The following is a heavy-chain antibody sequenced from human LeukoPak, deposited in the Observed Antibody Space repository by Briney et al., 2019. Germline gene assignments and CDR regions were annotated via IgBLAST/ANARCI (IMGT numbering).Heavy chain of an antibody. CDR3: ASISWIQLWLRMDY. CDR2: ISYDGSNK. CDR1: GFTFSSYA. D-gene: IGHD5-18*01. V-gene: IGHV3-30*04. J-gene: IGHJ4*02. Sequence: PGGSLRLSCAASGFTFSSYAMHWVRQAPGKGLEWVAVISYDGSNKYYADSVKGRFTISRDNSKNTLYLQMNSLRAEDTAVYYCASISWIQLWLRMDYWGQGTLVTVSS.